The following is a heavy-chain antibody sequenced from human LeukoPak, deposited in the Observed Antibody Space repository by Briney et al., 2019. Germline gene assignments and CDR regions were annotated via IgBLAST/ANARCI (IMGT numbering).Heavy chain of an antibody. Sequence: SETLSLTCTGSRGSISSYYWSWIRRPPGKGLEWIRNIYYSGSTNYNPSLQSRVTMSVDTFKNQFSLRLSSVTAADTAVYYCARGYSATYGRFDYWGQGTLVTVSS. J-gene: IGHJ4*02. CDR3: ARGYSATYGRFDY. D-gene: IGHD5-12*01. CDR2: IYYSGST. CDR1: RGSISSYY. V-gene: IGHV4-59*01.